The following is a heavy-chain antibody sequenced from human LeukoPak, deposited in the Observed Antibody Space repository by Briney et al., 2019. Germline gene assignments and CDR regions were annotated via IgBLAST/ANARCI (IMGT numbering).Heavy chain of an antibody. D-gene: IGHD3-22*01. CDR1: GGSISSGDYY. CDR3: ARAAYYDSSGYYPTVGVDY. V-gene: IGHV4-61*08. CDR2: IYYSGST. Sequence: SETLSLTCTVSGGSISSGDYYWSWIRQPPGKGLEWIGYIYYSGSTNYNPSLKSRVTISVDTSKNQFSLKLSSVTAADTAVYYCARAAYYDSSGYYPTVGVDYWGQGTLVTVSS. J-gene: IGHJ4*02.